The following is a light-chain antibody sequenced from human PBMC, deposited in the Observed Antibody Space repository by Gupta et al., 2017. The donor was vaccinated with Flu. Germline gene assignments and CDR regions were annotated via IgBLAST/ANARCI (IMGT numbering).Light chain of an antibody. Sequence: ISCRSSQGLVYSDGNTYLHWFQQRPGQSPRRLIYQVSYRDSGVPDRFSGSGSGTDFTLKISRVETEDVGIYFCMQGAHWPWAFSQGTTVEIK. J-gene: IGKJ1*01. V-gene: IGKV2-30*01. CDR1: QGLVYSDGNTY. CDR2: QVS. CDR3: MQGAHWPWA.